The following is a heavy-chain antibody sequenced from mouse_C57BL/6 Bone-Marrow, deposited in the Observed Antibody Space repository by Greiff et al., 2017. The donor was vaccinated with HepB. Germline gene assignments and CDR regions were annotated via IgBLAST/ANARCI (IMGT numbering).Heavy chain of an antibody. V-gene: IGHV1-54*01. D-gene: IGHD1-1*01. CDR2: INPGSGGT. CDR3: ARDYGSPRYFDV. Sequence: QVHVKQSGAELVRPGTSVKVSCKASGYAFTNYLIEWVKQRPGQGLEWIGVINPGSGGTNYNEKFKGKATLTADKSSSTAYMQLSSLTSEDSAVYFCARDYGSPRYFDVWGTGTTVTVSS. CDR1: GYAFTNYL. J-gene: IGHJ1*03.